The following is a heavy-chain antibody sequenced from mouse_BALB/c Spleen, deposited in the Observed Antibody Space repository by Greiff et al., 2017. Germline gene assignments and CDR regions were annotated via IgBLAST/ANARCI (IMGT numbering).Heavy chain of an antibody. CDR3: ARQYDVRAYYYAMDY. CDR2: ILPGSGST. Sequence: QVQLQQSGAELMKPGASVKISCKATGYTFSSYWIEWVKQRPGHGLEWIGEILPGSGSTNYNEKFKGKATFTADTSSNTAYMQLSSLTSEDTAMYYCARQYDVRAYYYAMDYWGQGTSVTVSS. J-gene: IGHJ4*01. D-gene: IGHD2-14*01. CDR1: GYTFSSYW. V-gene: IGHV1-9*01.